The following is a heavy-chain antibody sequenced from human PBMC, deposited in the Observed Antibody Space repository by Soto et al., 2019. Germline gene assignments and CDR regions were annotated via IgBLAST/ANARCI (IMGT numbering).Heavy chain of an antibody. CDR1: GFTFSSYA. Sequence: EVQLLESGGGLVQPGGSLRLSCAASGFTFSSYAMSWVRQAPGKGLEWVSAISGSGGSTYYADSVKGRFTISRDNSKNTLYLQMNSLSAEDTAVYYCAKDHQIAGDYYYYGMEVWGQGTTVTVSS. D-gene: IGHD6-13*01. J-gene: IGHJ6*02. CDR3: AKDHQIAGDYYYYGMEV. CDR2: ISGSGGST. V-gene: IGHV3-23*01.